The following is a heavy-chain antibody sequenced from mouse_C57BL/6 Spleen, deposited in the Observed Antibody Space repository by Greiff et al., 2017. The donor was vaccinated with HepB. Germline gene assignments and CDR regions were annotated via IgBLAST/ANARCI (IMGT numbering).Heavy chain of an antibody. D-gene: IGHD2-2*01. V-gene: IGHV5-17*01. CDR1: GFTFSDYG. Sequence: EVKLVESGGGLVKPGGSLKLSCAASGFTFSDYGMHWVRQAPEKGLEWVAYISSGSSTIYYADTVKGRFTISRDNAKNTLFLQLTSLRSEDTAMYYCARTGLPYWYFDVWGTGTTVTVSS. CDR3: ARTGLPYWYFDV. J-gene: IGHJ1*03. CDR2: ISSGSSTI.